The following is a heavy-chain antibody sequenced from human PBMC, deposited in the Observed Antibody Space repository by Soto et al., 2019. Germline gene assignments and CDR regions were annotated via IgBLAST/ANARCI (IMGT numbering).Heavy chain of an antibody. CDR1: GFTFSSYS. V-gene: IGHV3-21*01. D-gene: IGHD2-2*01. CDR2: ISSSSSYI. CDR3: ARDRAAIVVVPAAIRHGMDV. Sequence: GGSLRLACAASGFTFSSYSMNWVRPAPGKGLEWVSSISSSSSYIYYADSVKGRFTISRDNAKNSLYLQMNSLRAEDTAVYYCARDRAAIVVVPAAIRHGMDVWGQGTTVTVSS. J-gene: IGHJ6*02.